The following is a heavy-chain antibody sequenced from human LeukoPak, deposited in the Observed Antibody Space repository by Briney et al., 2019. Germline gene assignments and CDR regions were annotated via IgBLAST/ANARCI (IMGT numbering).Heavy chain of an antibody. V-gene: IGHV4-34*01. CDR1: GGSFSGYY. Sequence: PSETLSLTCAVYGGSFSGYYWSWIRQPPGKGLEWIGEINHSGSTNYNPSLKSRVTISVDTSKNQFSLKLSSVTAADTAVYYCARQGTTTDYFYYYMDVWGKGATVTISS. CDR2: INHSGST. CDR3: ARQGTTTDYFYYYMDV. D-gene: IGHD4-11*01. J-gene: IGHJ6*03.